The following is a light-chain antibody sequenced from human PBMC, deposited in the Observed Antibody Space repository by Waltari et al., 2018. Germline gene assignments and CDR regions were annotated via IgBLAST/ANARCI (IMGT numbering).Light chain of an antibody. CDR3: SSYTSSSTYV. J-gene: IGLJ1*01. Sequence: QSALTQPASVSGSPGQSITISCTGTSSDVGGYNYVSWYQQHPGKAPKLMIYDVSKRPTGGSNRFSGSNSGKTASLTISGLQAEDEADYYCSSYTSSSTYVFGTGTKVTVL. CDR1: SSDVGGYNY. V-gene: IGLV2-14*01. CDR2: DVS.